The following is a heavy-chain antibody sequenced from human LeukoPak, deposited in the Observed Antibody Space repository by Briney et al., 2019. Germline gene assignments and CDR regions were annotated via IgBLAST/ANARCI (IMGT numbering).Heavy chain of an antibody. CDR3: ARRYYDFWNGYYYYMDV. V-gene: IGHV1-8*03. CDR2: MNPNSGNT. D-gene: IGHD3-3*01. CDR1: GYTFTSYD. Sequence: GASVKVSCKASGYTFTSYDINWVRQATGQGLEWMGWMNPNSGNTGYAQKFQGRVTITRNTSISTAYMELSSLRSEDTAVYYCARRYYDFWNGYYYYMDVWGKGTTVTVSS. J-gene: IGHJ6*03.